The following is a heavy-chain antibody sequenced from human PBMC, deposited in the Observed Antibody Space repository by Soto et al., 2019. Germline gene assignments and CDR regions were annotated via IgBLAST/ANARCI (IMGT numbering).Heavy chain of an antibody. Sequence: EVQLVESEGGMVQPGGSLRLSCLASGFTFDDFWMTWVRQAPGRGLERVANIKRDKSQKSYLYSVKGRFTISRDNAKNSLYLPMNSPRAEDTAVYYCARDPTVCLSKTCNDVVDLWCQGTMVTVSS. D-gene: IGHD2-2*01. CDR3: ARDPTVCLSKTCNDVVDL. J-gene: IGHJ3*01. CDR1: GFTFDDFW. V-gene: IGHV3-7*04. CDR2: IKRDKSQK.